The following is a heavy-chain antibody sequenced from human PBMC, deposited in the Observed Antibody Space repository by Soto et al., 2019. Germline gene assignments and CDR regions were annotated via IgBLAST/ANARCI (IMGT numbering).Heavy chain of an antibody. CDR2: SAAFNGNA. D-gene: IGHD3-9*01. CDR3: ARAYDMRATEMEV. Sequence: QVQLVQSGPEGKKPGASVKVSCKASGYTFSIYGITWVRQAPGQGLEWVGWSAAFNGNANYAQKFQGRVTMTTDTSTSTASMELRGLTFDDTAVYYCARAYDMRATEMEVWGQGTTVTVSS. CDR1: GYTFSIYG. V-gene: IGHV1-18*01. J-gene: IGHJ6*02.